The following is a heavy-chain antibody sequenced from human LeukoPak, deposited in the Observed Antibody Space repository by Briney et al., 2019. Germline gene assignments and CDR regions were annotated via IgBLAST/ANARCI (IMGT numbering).Heavy chain of an antibody. J-gene: IGHJ4*02. CDR2: ISYDGSNK. CDR1: GFTFSSYA. D-gene: IGHD3-10*01. CDR3: ARDAPGAATDY. Sequence: GGSLRLSCAASGFTFSSYAMHWVRQAPGKGLEWVAVISYDGSNKYYADSVKGRFTISRDNSKNTLYLQMNSLRAEDTAVYYCARDAPGAATDYWGQGTLVTVSS. V-gene: IGHV3-30-3*01.